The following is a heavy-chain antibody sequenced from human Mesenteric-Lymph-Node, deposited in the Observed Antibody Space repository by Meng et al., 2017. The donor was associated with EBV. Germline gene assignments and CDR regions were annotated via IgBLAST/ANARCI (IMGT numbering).Heavy chain of an antibody. J-gene: IGHJ4*02. Sequence: EVQLVESGGQLVQPGGSLGLSCSASGFTFSNYWMHWVRQAPGKGLVWVSRINTDGTSTYYADSVKGRFTISRDNAKNTLYLQMNSLRAEDTAMYYCARERRVGWGQGTLVTVSS. V-gene: IGHV3-74*01. CDR3: ARERRVG. CDR2: INTDGTST. CDR1: GFTFSNYW.